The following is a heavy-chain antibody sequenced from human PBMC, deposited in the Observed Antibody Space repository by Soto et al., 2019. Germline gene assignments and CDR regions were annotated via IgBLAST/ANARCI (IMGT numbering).Heavy chain of an antibody. CDR3: IHSRCGGDCLRSYSSPYYYGLDV. V-gene: IGHV2-5*02. CDR2: IYWDDDK. Sequence: QITLKESGPTLVKPTQTLTLTCSVSGFSLNTGGLGVGWIRQPPGKALEWLALIYWDDDKRYSPSLRNRLSISKDPSNNLVVFTMTNMDPVDTATYYCIHSRCGGDCLRSYSSPYYYGLDVWGQGTTVTVSS. J-gene: IGHJ6*02. CDR1: GFSLNTGGLG. D-gene: IGHD2-21*02.